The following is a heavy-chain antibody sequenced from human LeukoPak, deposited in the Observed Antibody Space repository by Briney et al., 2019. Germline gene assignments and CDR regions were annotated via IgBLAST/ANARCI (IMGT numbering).Heavy chain of an antibody. J-gene: IGHJ4*02. V-gene: IGHV1-69*13. CDR2: IIPIFGTA. CDR1: GDTFSSYA. CDR3: ARGRMAGTYVFDS. Sequence: ASVKVSCKASGDTFSSYAISWVRQAPGQGLEWMGGIIPIFGTANYAQKFQGRVTITAGESTSTAYMELSSLRSEDTAVYYCARGRMAGTYVFDSWGQGTLVTVSS. D-gene: IGHD6-19*01.